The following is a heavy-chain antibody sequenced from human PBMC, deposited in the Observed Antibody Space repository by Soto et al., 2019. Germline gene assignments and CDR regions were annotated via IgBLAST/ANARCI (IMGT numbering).Heavy chain of an antibody. CDR3: TRRYIPQASNYYYGMDV. Sequence: PGESLKISCKGSGYSSTTYWIGWVRQMPGKGLELMGIIYPGDSDTRYSPSFQGLVTISVDKSISATYLQWSSLKASDTAMYYCTRRYIPQASNYYYGMDVWGQGTTVTVSS. J-gene: IGHJ6*02. D-gene: IGHD1-20*01. CDR1: GYSSTTYW. V-gene: IGHV5-51*01. CDR2: IYPGDSDT.